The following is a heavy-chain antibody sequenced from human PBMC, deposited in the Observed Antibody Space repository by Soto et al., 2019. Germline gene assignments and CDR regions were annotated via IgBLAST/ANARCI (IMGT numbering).Heavy chain of an antibody. CDR2: IYYSGST. CDR1: GGSISSGDYY. D-gene: IGHD3-10*01. V-gene: IGHV4-30-4*01. Sequence: QVQLQESGPGLVKPSQTLSLTCTVSGGSISSGDYYWSWIRQPPGKGLEWIGYIYYSGSTYYNQSLKSRVTIAVDTSKNQFSLKLSSVTAADTAVYYCARCLTMVRGVTDYWGQGTLVTVSS. J-gene: IGHJ4*02. CDR3: ARCLTMVRGVTDY.